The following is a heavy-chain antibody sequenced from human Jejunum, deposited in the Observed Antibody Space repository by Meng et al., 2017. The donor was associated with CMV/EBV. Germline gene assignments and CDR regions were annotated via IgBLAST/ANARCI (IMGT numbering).Heavy chain of an antibody. V-gene: IGHV1-2*02. CDR2: IKPDSGGT. D-gene: IGHD3-22*01. Sequence: SVCTFTGYYIHWVRQAPGRGREWMGWIKPDSGGTKYAQKFQGRVTMSSDTSISTAYMELSMLRSDDTAVYYCVSYYDTSGYYSYFDFWGQGTLVTVSS. CDR1: VCTFTGYY. J-gene: IGHJ4*02. CDR3: VSYYDTSGYYSYFDF.